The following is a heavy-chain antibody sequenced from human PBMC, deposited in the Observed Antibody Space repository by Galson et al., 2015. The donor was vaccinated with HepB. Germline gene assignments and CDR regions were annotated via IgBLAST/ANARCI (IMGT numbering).Heavy chain of an antibody. J-gene: IGHJ6*02. V-gene: IGHV5-51*01. CDR1: GYSFTSYW. D-gene: IGHD2-21*02. CDR3: ARLVGTGVEFYYGMDV. CDR2: IYPGDSDI. Sequence: QSGAEVKKPGESLKISCKGSGYSFTSYWIGWVRQMPGKGLEWMGIIYPGDSDIRYRPSFQGQVTISADKSISTAYLQRSSLKASDTAMYYCARLVGTGVEFYYGMDVWGQGTTVTVSS.